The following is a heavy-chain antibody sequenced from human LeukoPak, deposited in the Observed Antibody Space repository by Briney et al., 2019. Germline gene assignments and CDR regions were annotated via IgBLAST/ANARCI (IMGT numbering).Heavy chain of an antibody. D-gene: IGHD3-22*01. J-gene: IGHJ4*02. CDR1: GFTFSSYA. CDR2: ISGSGGST. V-gene: IGHV3-23*01. CDR3: ARDNRVVVTYYFDY. Sequence: GGSLRLSCAASGFTFSSYAMSWVCQAPGKGLEWVSAISGSGGSTYYADSVKGRFTISRDNSKNTLYLQMNSLRAEDTAVYYCARDNRVVVTYYFDYWGQGTLVTVSS.